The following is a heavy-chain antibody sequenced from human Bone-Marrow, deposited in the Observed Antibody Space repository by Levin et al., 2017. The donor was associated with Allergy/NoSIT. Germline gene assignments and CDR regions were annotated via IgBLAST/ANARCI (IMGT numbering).Heavy chain of an antibody. J-gene: IGHJ4*02. CDR2: IYYSGST. V-gene: IGHV4-39*01. CDR3: ASQRITMVQGVIPYYFDY. Sequence: SETLSLTCTVSGGSISSSSYYWGWIRQPPGKGLEWIGSIYYSGSTYYNPSLKSRVTISVDTSKNQFSLKLSSVTAADTAVYYCASQRITMVQGVIPYYFDYWGQGTLVTVSS. D-gene: IGHD3-10*01. CDR1: GGSISSSSYY.